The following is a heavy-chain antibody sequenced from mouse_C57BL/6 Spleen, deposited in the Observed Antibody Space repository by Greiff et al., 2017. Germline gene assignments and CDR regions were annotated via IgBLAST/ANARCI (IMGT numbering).Heavy chain of an antibody. V-gene: IGHV1-64*01. J-gene: IGHJ4*01. D-gene: IGHD2-1*01. CDR3: ARDGCYGNYGAMDY. CDR1: GYTFTSYW. CDR2: IHPNSGST. Sequence: VQLQQPGAELVKPGASVKLSCKASGYTFTSYWMHWVKQRPGQGLEWIGMIHPNSGSTNYNEKFQSKATLTVDKSSSTAYMQLSSLTSEDSAVYYCARDGCYGNYGAMDYWGQGTSVTVTS.